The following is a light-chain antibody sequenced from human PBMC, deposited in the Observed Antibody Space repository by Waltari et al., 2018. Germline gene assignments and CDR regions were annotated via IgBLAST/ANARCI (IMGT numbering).Light chain of an antibody. V-gene: IGKV1-17*01. Sequence: DIQMTQSPSSLSASVGDTVTITCRASQGISSYLNWFQQKPGKAPKLLIYAATTLQSGVPSRFSVSESGTEFTLTISSLQPEDFATYFCLHHYIYPYSFGQGTKVEIK. J-gene: IGKJ2*03. CDR1: QGISSY. CDR3: LHHYIYPYS. CDR2: AAT.